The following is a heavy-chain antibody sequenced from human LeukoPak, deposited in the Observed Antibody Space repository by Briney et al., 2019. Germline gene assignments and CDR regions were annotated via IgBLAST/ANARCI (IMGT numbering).Heavy chain of an antibody. D-gene: IGHD6-19*01. CDR1: GFTFSRYW. V-gene: IGHV3-23*01. CDR2: ISGSGGST. J-gene: IGHJ4*02. CDR3: AKVPTIAVAGDFDY. Sequence: GGSLRLSCAASGFTFSRYWMNWVRQAPGKGLEWVSAISGSGGSTYYADSVKGRFTISRDNSKNTLYLQMNSLRAEDTAVYYCAKVPTIAVAGDFDYWGQGTLVTVSS.